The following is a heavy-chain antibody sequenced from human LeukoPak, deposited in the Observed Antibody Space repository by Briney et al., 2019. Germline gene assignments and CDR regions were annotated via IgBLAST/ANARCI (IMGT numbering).Heavy chain of an antibody. Sequence: SETLSLTCTVSGGSISSHYWSWIRQPPGKGLEWTGYIYYSGSTNYNPSLKSRVTISVDTSKNQFSLKLSSVTAADTAVYYCASSHSSSSSWFDPWGQGTLVTVSS. CDR3: ASSHSSSSSWFDP. CDR2: IYYSGST. CDR1: GGSISSHY. J-gene: IGHJ5*02. D-gene: IGHD6-6*01. V-gene: IGHV4-59*11.